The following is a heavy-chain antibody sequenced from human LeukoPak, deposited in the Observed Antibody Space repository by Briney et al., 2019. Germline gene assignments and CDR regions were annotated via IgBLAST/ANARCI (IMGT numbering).Heavy chain of an antibody. V-gene: IGHV3-23*01. J-gene: IGHJ4*02. CDR3: AKDLGIAAGGY. D-gene: IGHD6-13*01. Sequence: GGSLRLSCAASGFTFSSYAMSWVRRAPGKGLEWVSAISGSGGSTYYADSVKGRFTISRDNSKNTLYLQMNSLRAEDAAVYYCAKDLGIAAGGYWGQGTLVTVSS. CDR1: GFTFSSYA. CDR2: ISGSGGST.